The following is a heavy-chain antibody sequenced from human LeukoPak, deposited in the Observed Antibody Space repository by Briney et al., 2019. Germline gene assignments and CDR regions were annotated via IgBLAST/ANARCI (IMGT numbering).Heavy chain of an antibody. J-gene: IGHJ4*02. CDR2: IISIFGTA. CDR1: GGTFSSYA. Sequence: SVKVSCKASGGTFSSYAISWVRQAPGQGLEWMGGIISIFGTANYAQKFQGRVTITADESTSTAYMELSSLRSEDTAVYYCARGEMTTWTFDYWGQGTLVTVSS. V-gene: IGHV1-69*13. CDR3: ARGEMTTWTFDY. D-gene: IGHD5-24*01.